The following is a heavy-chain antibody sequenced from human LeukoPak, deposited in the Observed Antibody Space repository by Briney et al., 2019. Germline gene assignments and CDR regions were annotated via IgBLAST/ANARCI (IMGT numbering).Heavy chain of an antibody. J-gene: IGHJ4*02. CDR3: ARGRDGYKY. CDR2: ISSRGKTT. V-gene: IGHV3-11*01. CDR1: GFTFSDYY. Sequence: GGPLRLSCAASGFTFSDYYMSWIHQAPGKGLEWLSYISSRGKTTHFADSVKGRFSVSRDNTNNTLYVQMNSLRAEDTAVYFCARGRDGYKYWGQGTLVTVSS. D-gene: IGHD5-24*01.